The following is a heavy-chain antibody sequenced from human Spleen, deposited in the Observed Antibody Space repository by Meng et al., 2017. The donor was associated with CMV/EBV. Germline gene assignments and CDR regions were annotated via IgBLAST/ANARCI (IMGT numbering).Heavy chain of an antibody. CDR3: ARDRRVGNYYYYYYGMDV. CDR2: IRFDDINK. D-gene: IGHD1-26*01. J-gene: IGHJ6*02. CDR1: GFTFGSFA. Sequence: GESLKISCAASGFTFGSFAMHWVRQAPGKGLEWVAFIRFDDINKYYAESVKGRFTISRDNSKNTLYLQMNSLRAEDTAVYYCARDRRVGNYYYYYYGMDVWGQGTTVTVSS. V-gene: IGHV3-30*02.